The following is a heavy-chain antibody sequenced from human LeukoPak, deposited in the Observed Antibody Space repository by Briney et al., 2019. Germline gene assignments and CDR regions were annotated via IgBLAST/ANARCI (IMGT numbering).Heavy chain of an antibody. D-gene: IGHD1/OR15-1a*01. Sequence: PGGSLRLSCAASGFTFSSYAMSWVRQAPGKGLEWVSGISGSGDNTYYADSVKGRFTISRDNAKNSLYLQMNSLRAEDTALYYCAKDNSGTFDYWGQGTLVTVSS. J-gene: IGHJ4*02. CDR3: AKDNSGTFDY. V-gene: IGHV3-23*01. CDR2: ISGSGDNT. CDR1: GFTFSSYA.